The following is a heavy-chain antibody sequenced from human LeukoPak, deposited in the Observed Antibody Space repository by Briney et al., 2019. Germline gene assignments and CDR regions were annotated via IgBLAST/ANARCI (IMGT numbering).Heavy chain of an antibody. V-gene: IGHV4-59*11. D-gene: IGHD6-13*01. CDR3: ASVAAAGTIYYFDY. Sequence: PSETLSLTCTVSGGSISSHYWSWIRQPPGKGLEWIGYIYYGGSTNYNPPLKSRVTISVDTSKNQFSLKLSSVTAADTAVYYCASVAAAGTIYYFDYWGQGTLVTVSS. J-gene: IGHJ4*02. CDR2: IYYGGST. CDR1: GGSISSHY.